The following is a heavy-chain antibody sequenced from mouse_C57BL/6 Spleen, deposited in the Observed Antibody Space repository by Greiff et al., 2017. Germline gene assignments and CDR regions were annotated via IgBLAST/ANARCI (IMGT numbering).Heavy chain of an antibody. Sequence: QVQLQQSGAELVRPGTSVKVSCKASGYAFTNYLIEWVKQRPGQGLEWIGVINTGSGGTNYNEKFKGKATLTADKSSSTAYMQLSSLTSEDSAVYFCARSGYYGSSLYFDVWGTGTTVTVSS. CDR3: ARSGYYGSSLYFDV. V-gene: IGHV1-54*01. CDR2: INTGSGGT. J-gene: IGHJ1*03. CDR1: GYAFTNYL. D-gene: IGHD1-1*01.